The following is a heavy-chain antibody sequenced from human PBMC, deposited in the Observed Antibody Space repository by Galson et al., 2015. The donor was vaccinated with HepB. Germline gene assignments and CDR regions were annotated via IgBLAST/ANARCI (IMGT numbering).Heavy chain of an antibody. Sequence: SVKVSCKASGYTFTSYAMHWVRQAPGQRLEWMGWINAGNGNTKYSQKFQGRVTITRDTSASTAYMELSSLRSEDTAVYYCARVRRFLEWLSDGFDPWGQGTLVTVSS. V-gene: IGHV1-3*01. J-gene: IGHJ5*02. CDR2: INAGNGNT. D-gene: IGHD3-3*01. CDR3: ARVRRFLEWLSDGFDP. CDR1: GYTFTSYA.